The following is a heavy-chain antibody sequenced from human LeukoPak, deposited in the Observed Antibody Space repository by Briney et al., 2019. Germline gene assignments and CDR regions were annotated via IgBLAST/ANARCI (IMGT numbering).Heavy chain of an antibody. D-gene: IGHD3-22*01. CDR1: GFTFSDYY. Sequence: PGGSLRLSCAASGFTFSDYYMSWIRQAPGKGLEWVSYISSSGSTIYYADSVKGRFTISRDNAKNSLYLQMNSLRAEDTAVYYCARDLSEYYYDSSGYYPPGYRGQGTLVTVSS. V-gene: IGHV3-11*01. CDR3: ARDLSEYYYDSSGYYPPGY. CDR2: ISSSGSTI. J-gene: IGHJ4*02.